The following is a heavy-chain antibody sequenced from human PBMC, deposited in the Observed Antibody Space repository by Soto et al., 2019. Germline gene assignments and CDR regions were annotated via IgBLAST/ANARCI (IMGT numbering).Heavy chain of an antibody. CDR1: SGSISSSNW. Sequence: QVQLQESGPGLVKPSGTLSLTCAVSSGSISSSNWWSWVRQPPGQGLEWIGEIYHSGSTNYKQSLKSRVTISVDKSKNQFSLKLSSVTAADTAVYYGRRRPIYGGSAFDIWGQGTMVTVSS. D-gene: IGHD4-17*01. CDR2: IYHSGST. CDR3: RRRPIYGGSAFDI. J-gene: IGHJ3*02. V-gene: IGHV4-4*02.